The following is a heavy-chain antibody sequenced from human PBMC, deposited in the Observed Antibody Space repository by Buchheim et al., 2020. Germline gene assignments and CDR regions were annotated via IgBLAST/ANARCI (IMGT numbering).Heavy chain of an antibody. CDR1: GYTFTGYY. D-gene: IGHD2-15*01. J-gene: IGHJ6*02. CDR2: INPNSGGT. V-gene: IGHV1-2*02. CDR3: ARDGIVVVVAATSRTYYYGMDV. Sequence: QVQLVQSGAEVKKPGASVKVSCKASGYTFTGYYMHWVRQAPGQGLEWMGWINPNSGGTNYAQKFQGRVTMTRDTSISPASMELSRLRSDDTAVYYCARDGIVVVVAATSRTYYYGMDVWGQGTT.